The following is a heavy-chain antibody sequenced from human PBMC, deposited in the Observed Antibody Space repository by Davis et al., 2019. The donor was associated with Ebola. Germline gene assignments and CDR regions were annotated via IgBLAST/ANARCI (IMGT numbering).Heavy chain of an antibody. D-gene: IGHD3-16*01. CDR2: IYHSGST. V-gene: IGHV4-30-2*01. Sequence: PLETLSLTCAVSGGSISSGGYSWSWIRQPPGKGLEWIGYIYHSGSTYYNPSLKSRVTISVDRSKNQFSLKLSSVTAADTAVYYCARYKVGAEDYFDYWGQGTLVTVSS. CDR1: GGSISSGGYS. CDR3: ARYKVGAEDYFDY. J-gene: IGHJ4*02.